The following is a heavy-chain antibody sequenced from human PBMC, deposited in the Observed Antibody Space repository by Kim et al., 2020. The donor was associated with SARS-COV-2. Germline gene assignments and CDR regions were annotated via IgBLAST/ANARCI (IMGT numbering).Heavy chain of an antibody. CDR1: GFAFSNYA. D-gene: IGHD2-15*01. CDR3: AKVRSEVLAAINY. J-gene: IGHJ4*02. Sequence: GGSLRLSCAASGFAFSNYAMTWVRQAPGEGLEWGSGISGSGSNTYYVDSVKGRYTISRDNSNSTLYLQMNSLRAEDTAVYYCAKVRSEVLAAINYWGQGTLVTVSS. CDR2: ISGSGSNT. V-gene: IGHV3-23*01.